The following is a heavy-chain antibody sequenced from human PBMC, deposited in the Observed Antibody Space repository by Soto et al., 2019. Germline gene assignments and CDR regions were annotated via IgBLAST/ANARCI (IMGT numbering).Heavy chain of an antibody. CDR3: AAGQQVVSGGDYYYGMDV. J-gene: IGHJ6*02. CDR1: GFTFTSSA. D-gene: IGHD6-6*01. Sequence: QMQLVQSGPEVKKPGTSVKVSCKASGFTFTSSAVQWVRQARGQRLEWIGWIVVGSGNTNYAQKFQERVTMTRDMSTSTAYMELSSLRSEDTAVYYCAAGQQVVSGGDYYYGMDVWGQGTTVTVSS. V-gene: IGHV1-58*01. CDR2: IVVGSGNT.